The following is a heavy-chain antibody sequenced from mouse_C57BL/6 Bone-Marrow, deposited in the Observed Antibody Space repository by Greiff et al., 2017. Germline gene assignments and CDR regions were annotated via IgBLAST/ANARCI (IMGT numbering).Heavy chain of an antibody. CDR3: AKRDYYGSSPSYAMDY. Sequence: VQLQQSGPGLVAPSQSLSITCTVSGFSLTSYGVDWVRQPPGKGLELLGVIWGGGSTNYNSALMSRLSISKDNSKSQVFLKMNSLQTDDTAMYYCAKRDYYGSSPSYAMDYWGQGTSVTVSS. J-gene: IGHJ4*01. D-gene: IGHD1-1*01. CDR2: IWGGGST. V-gene: IGHV2-9*01. CDR1: GFSLTSYG.